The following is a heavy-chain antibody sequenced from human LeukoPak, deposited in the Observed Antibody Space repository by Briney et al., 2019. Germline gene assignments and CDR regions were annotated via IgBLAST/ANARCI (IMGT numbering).Heavy chain of an antibody. D-gene: IGHD3-10*01. CDR2: INPSGGST. Sequence: GASVKVSCKASGYTFTSYYMHWVRQAPGQGLEWMGIINPSGGSTSYAQKFQGRVTMTRDTSTSTVYMELSSLRSEDTAVYYCATTYGSGSYPSAAFDIWGQGTMVTVPS. CDR1: GYTFTSYY. CDR3: ATTYGSGSYPSAAFDI. V-gene: IGHV1-46*01. J-gene: IGHJ3*02.